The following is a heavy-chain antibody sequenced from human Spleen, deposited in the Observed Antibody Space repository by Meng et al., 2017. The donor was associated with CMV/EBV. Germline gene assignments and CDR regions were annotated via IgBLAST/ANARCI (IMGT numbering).Heavy chain of an antibody. CDR2: IYYSGST. CDR1: GGSISSSSYY. Sequence: QLQESGPGLVKPSETLSLTCTVSGGSISSSSYYWGWIRQPPGKGLEWIGSIYYSGSTYYNPSLKSRVTISVDTSKNQFSLKLSSVTAADTAVYYCARGYYDSSGYGYWYLDLWGRGTLVTVSS. J-gene: IGHJ2*01. V-gene: IGHV4-39*07. D-gene: IGHD3-22*01. CDR3: ARGYYDSSGYGYWYLDL.